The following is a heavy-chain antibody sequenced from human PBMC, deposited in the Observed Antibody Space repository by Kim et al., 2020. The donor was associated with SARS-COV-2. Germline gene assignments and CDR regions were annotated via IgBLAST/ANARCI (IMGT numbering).Heavy chain of an antibody. CDR2: VSSGGDTT. Sequence: GGSLRLSCSASGFAFSRFNMHWVRQGPGKGLEYVSAVSSGGDTTYYADSVKGRFTISRDNSSDTLYLQMSSLSPDDTALYFCVRSYSGYDYWGQGTLVTVSS. CDR1: GFAFSRFN. V-gene: IGHV3-64D*06. CDR3: VRSYSGYDY. D-gene: IGHD5-12*01. J-gene: IGHJ4*02.